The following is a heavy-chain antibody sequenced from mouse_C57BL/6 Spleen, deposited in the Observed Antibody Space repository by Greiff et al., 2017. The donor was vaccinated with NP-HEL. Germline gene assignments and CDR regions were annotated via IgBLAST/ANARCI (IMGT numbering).Heavy chain of an antibody. CDR3: ARVTYGNYAMDY. CDR2: ISYDGSN. J-gene: IGHJ4*01. D-gene: IGHD2-1*01. Sequence: VQLQQSGPGLVKPSQSLSLTCSVTGYSITSGYYWNWIRQFPGNKLEWMGYISYDGSNNYNPSLKNRISITRDTSKNQFFLKLNSVTTEATATYYCARVTYGNYAMDYWGQGTSVTVSS. CDR1: GYSITSGYY. V-gene: IGHV3-6*01.